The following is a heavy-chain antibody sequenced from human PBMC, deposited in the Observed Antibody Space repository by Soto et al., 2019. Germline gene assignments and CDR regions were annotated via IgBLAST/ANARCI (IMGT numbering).Heavy chain of an antibody. CDR3: ARGWIQLDL. CDR1: CGSIRSSHTITY. J-gene: IGHJ5*02. Sequence: SDTLSPTCTVSCGSIRSSHTITYCTCIRQPPGKGLEWIAYIYHNGNTAYNPSLKSRITISVDTSKNQFSLALTSVTAADTAVYYCARGWIQLDLWGQGTLVTVSS. CDR2: IYHNGNT. D-gene: IGHD5-18*01. V-gene: IGHV4-61*01.